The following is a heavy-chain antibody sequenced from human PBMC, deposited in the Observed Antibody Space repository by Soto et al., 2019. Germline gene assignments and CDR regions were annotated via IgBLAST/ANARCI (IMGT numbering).Heavy chain of an antibody. CDR3: ARYRSRITMVRGLQNYYYMDV. V-gene: IGHV4-31*03. D-gene: IGHD3-10*01. J-gene: IGHJ6*03. CDR2: IYYSGST. CDR1: GGSISSGGYY. Sequence: PSETLSLTCTVSGGSISSGGYYWSWIRQHPGKGLEWIGYIYYSGSTYYNPSLKSRVTISVDTSKNQFPLKLSSVTAADTAVYYCARYRSRITMVRGLQNYYYMDVWGKGTTVTVSS.